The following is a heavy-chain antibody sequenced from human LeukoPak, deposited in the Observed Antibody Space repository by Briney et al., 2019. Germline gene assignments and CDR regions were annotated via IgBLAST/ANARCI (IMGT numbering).Heavy chain of an antibody. D-gene: IGHD6-13*01. J-gene: IGHJ4*02. CDR3: AREAGGYDFGDSSSCYYFDY. CDR2: ISAYKGNT. V-gene: IGHV1-18*01. Sequence: ASVKVSCKASGYTFTSYGISWVRQAPGQGLEWMGWISAYKGNTSYAQKLQGRVTMTTDTSTSTAYMELRSLRSDDTAVYYCAREAGGYDFGDSSSCYYFDYWGQGTLVTVSS. CDR1: GYTFTSYG.